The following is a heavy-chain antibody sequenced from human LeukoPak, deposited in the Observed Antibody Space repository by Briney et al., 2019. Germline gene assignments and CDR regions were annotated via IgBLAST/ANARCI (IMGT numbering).Heavy chain of an antibody. CDR3: ARDFFWSGYYVDY. V-gene: IGHV3-23*01. D-gene: IGHD3-3*01. CDR2: ISGSAATT. Sequence: GGSLRLSCAASGFTFSTYGMTWVRQAPGKGLEWVSAISGSAATTFYADSVKGRFTISRDNAKNTLYLQMNSLRAEDTAVYYCARDFFWSGYYVDYWGQGTLVTVSS. CDR1: GFTFSTYG. J-gene: IGHJ4*02.